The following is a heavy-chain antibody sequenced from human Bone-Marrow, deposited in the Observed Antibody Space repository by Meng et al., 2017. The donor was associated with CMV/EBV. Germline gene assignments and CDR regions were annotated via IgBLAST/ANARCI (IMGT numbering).Heavy chain of an antibody. CDR3: ARAGYDYHRFDP. CDR1: GFTVSDYY. V-gene: IGHV3-11*01. D-gene: IGHD3-22*01. Sequence: SCEASGFTVSDYYMSWIRQAPGKGLEWVSYISSSGSTIYYADSVKGRFTISRDNAKNSLYLQMNSLRAEDTAVYYCARAGYDYHRFDPWGQGTLVTVSS. J-gene: IGHJ5*02. CDR2: ISSSGSTI.